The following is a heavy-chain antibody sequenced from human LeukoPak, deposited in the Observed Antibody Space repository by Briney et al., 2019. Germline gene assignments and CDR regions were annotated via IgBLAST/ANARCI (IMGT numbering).Heavy chain of an antibody. D-gene: IGHD3-16*02. CDR1: GGSISSGGYY. J-gene: IGHJ3*02. CDR2: IYHSGST. CDR3: ARFSVNLIVDAFDI. Sequence: SETLSLTCTVSGGSISSGGYYWSWIRQHPGKGLEWIGYIYHSGSTYYNPSLKSRVTISVDRSKNQFSLKLSSVTAADTAVYYCARFSVNLIVDAFDIWGQGTMVTVSS. V-gene: IGHV4-30-2*01.